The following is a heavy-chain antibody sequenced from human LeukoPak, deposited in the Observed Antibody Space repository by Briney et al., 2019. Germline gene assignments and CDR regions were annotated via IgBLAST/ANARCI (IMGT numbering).Heavy chain of an antibody. CDR2: ISSSSSYI. CDR3: TTIFGVVSDDAFDI. Sequence: GGSLRLSCAASGFTFYNYAMSWVRQAPGKGLEWVSSISSSSSYIYYADSVKGRFTISRDNAKNSLYLQMNSLRAEDTAVYYCTTIFGVVSDDAFDIWGQGTMVTVSS. CDR1: GFTFYNYA. J-gene: IGHJ3*02. D-gene: IGHD3-3*01. V-gene: IGHV3-21*01.